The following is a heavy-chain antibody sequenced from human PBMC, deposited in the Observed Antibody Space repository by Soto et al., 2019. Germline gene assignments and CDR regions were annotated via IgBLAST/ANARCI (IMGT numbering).Heavy chain of an antibody. CDR3: ARDYGDYYYYGMDV. CDR2: ISSSSSYI. Sequence: PGGSLRLSCAASGFTFSSYSMNWVRQAPGKGLEWVSSISSSSSYIYYADSVKGRFTISRDNAKNSLYLQMNSLRAEDTAVYYCARDYGDYYYYGMDVWGQGTTVTVSS. J-gene: IGHJ6*02. V-gene: IGHV3-21*01. D-gene: IGHD4-17*01. CDR1: GFTFSSYS.